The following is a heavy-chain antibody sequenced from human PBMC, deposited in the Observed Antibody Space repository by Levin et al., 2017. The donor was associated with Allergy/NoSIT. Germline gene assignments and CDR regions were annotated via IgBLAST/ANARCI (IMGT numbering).Heavy chain of an antibody. CDR1: GFTFSSYS. D-gene: IGHD6-19*01. Sequence: NAGGSLRLSCAASGFTFSSYSMNWVRQAPGKGLEWVSSINTLSNYIYYADSVKGRFTISRDNARNSVYLQMNSLRAEDTAVYYCARAEEGFYWYFDLWGRGTLVTVSS. CDR3: ARAEEGFYWYFDL. V-gene: IGHV3-21*01. J-gene: IGHJ2*01. CDR2: INTLSNYI.